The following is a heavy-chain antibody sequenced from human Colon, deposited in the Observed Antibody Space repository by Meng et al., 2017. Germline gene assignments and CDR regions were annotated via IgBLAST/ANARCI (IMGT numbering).Heavy chain of an antibody. D-gene: IGHD4-23*01. CDR2: MNPNSGNT. Sequence: QVLVGQSVADVKKPRASMKVPCKASGYSFTSYDINWVRQATGQGLEWMGWMNPNSGNTGYAQNFQVRVTMTRNTSISTAYMELSSLRSEDTAVYYCARGGLHDYGGHWGQGTLVTVSS. CDR1: GYSFTSYD. J-gene: IGHJ4*02. V-gene: IGHV1-8*01. CDR3: ARGGLHDYGGH.